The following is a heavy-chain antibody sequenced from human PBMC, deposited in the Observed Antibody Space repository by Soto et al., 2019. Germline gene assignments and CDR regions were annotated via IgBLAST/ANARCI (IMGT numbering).Heavy chain of an antibody. CDR2: ISGSGGST. V-gene: IGHV3-23*01. J-gene: IGHJ6*03. D-gene: IGHD6-6*01. Sequence: PGGSLRLSCAASVFTFSSYAMSWVRQAPGKGLEWVSAISGSGGSTYYADSVKGRFTISRDNSKNTLYLQMNSLRAEDTAVYYCAKKMVRSSSRYYYYYYMDVWGKGTTVTVSS. CDR1: VFTFSSYA. CDR3: AKKMVRSSSRYYYYYYMDV.